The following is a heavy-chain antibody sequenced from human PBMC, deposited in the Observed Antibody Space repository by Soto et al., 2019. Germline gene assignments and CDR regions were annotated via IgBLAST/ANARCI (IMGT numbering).Heavy chain of an antibody. V-gene: IGHV1-2*02. CDR1: RYIFTGYY. CDR3: ARSHSAYHYHAMDA. CDR2: INPNSGDT. Sequence: ASVKVSCKTSRYIFTGYYMHWARQAPGQGREWVGWINPNSGDTNYAQRFKGRVSMTSDTSINTAYLELSRLRPGDTAVFFCARSHSAYHYHAMDAWGQGTTVTVSS. J-gene: IGHJ6*02.